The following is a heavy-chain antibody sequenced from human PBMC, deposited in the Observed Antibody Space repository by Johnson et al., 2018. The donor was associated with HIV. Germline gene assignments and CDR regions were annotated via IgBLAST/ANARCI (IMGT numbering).Heavy chain of an antibody. CDR2: ISGSGGSP. J-gene: IGHJ3*02. D-gene: IGHD6-13*01. Sequence: VQLVESGGGLVQPGGSLRLSCAASGFTFSSYAMSWVRQAPGKGLEWVTRISGSGGSPHYADSVKGRFPISRDNSKKTLDLQMNSLRAEDTAVYYCTTDLAAVGSGAFDIWGQGTMVTVSS. CDR1: GFTFSSYA. CDR3: TTDLAAVGSGAFDI. V-gene: IGHV3-23*04.